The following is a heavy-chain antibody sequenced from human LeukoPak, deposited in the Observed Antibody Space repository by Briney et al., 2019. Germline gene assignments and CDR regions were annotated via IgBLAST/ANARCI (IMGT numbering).Heavy chain of an antibody. CDR2: ISGSGGNT. D-gene: IGHD5-24*01. CDR3: AKDPERWLQLRLGFSD. V-gene: IGHV3-23*01. Sequence: GGTLRLSCAASGFTFTSYGMSWVRQAPGKGLEWVSGISGSGGNTYYADSVKGRFTISRDNSKNTLYLQMNSLRAEDTAVYYCAKDPERWLQLRLGFSDWGQGTLVTVSS. J-gene: IGHJ4*02. CDR1: GFTFTSYG.